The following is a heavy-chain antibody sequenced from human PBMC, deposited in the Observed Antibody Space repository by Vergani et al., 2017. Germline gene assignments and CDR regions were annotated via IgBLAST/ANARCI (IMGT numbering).Heavy chain of an antibody. CDR1: GGSISSGSYY. CDR2: IYTSGST. J-gene: IGHJ4*02. Sequence: QVQLQESGPGLVKPSQTLSLTCTVSGGSISSGSYYWSWIRQPAGKGLEWIGRIYTSGSTNYHPSLKSRVTISVDTSKNQFSLKLSSVTAADTAVYYCARQPGYDFWSGSLHFDYWGQGTLVTVSS. D-gene: IGHD3-3*01. CDR3: ARQPGYDFWSGSLHFDY. V-gene: IGHV4-61*02.